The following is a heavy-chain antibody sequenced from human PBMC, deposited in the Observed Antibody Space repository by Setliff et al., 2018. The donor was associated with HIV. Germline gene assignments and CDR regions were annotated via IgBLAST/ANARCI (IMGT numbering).Heavy chain of an antibody. CDR3: ARAAYSGTYVWEPAPDL. CDR2: IYSTGST. J-gene: IGHJ2*01. V-gene: IGHV4-61*09. D-gene: IGHD1-26*01. Sequence: SETLSLTCSVSGGSIRSGSYYWSWIRQPAGKGLEWIGHIYSTGSTRYNPSLESRLTILVDTSRNQFSLKLNSVTAADTAVYYCARAAYSGTYVWEPAPDLWGRGTLVTVSS. CDR1: GGSIRSGSYY.